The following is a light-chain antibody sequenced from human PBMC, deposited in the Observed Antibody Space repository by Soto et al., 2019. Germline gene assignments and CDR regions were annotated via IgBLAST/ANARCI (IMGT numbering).Light chain of an antibody. J-gene: IGKJ1*01. CDR3: QQRRT. V-gene: IGKV3-11*01. Sequence: EIVLTQSPGTLSLSPGERVTLSCRASQSVSDNLAWYQQKPGQAPRLLIYDASNRATGIPARFSGSGSGTDFTLTISSLEPEDFAVYYCQQRRTFGQGTKVDIK. CDR1: QSVSDN. CDR2: DAS.